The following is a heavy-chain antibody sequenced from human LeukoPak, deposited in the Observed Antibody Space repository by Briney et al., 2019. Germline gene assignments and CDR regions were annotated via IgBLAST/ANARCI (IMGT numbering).Heavy chain of an antibody. CDR1: GGSISSYY. D-gene: IGHD3-22*01. J-gene: IGHJ5*02. CDR3: ARSRPEGYYYDSSGYYFDP. V-gene: IGHV4-34*01. CDR2: INHSGST. Sequence: PSETLSLTCTVSGGSISSYYWSWIRQPPGKGLEWIGEINHSGSTNYNPSLKSRVTISVDTSKNQFSLKLSSVTAADTAVYYCARSRPEGYYYDSSGYYFDPWGQGTLVTVSS.